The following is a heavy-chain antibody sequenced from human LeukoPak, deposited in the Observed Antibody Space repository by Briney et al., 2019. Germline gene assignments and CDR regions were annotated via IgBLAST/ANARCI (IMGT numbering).Heavy chain of an antibody. D-gene: IGHD3-10*01. CDR2: ISGSGGSA. V-gene: IGHV3-23*01. CDR3: ANRASHAFDI. Sequence: PGGSLRLSCAASGLTFSRSTMSWVRQAPGKGLEWVSVISGSGGSAYYAHSVKGRFTISRDNSKNTLYLQTNSLRAEDTAVYYCANRASHAFDIWGQGTMVTVSS. CDR1: GLTFSRST. J-gene: IGHJ3*02.